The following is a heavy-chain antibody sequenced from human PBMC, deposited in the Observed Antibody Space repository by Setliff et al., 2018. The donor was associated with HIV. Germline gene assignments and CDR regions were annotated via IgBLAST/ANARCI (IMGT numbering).Heavy chain of an antibody. CDR2: IYPGDSDT. D-gene: IGHD3-10*01. Sequence: GASLTISCKGSGYSFTSYWIAWVRQMPGKGLEWLGIIYPGDSDTRYSPSFQGQVTISDDKSISTAYLQWSSRKASDTAMYYCARPATYGTLDAFDIWGQGTMGTVSS. J-gene: IGHJ3*02. CDR1: GYSFTSYW. CDR3: ARPATYGTLDAFDI. V-gene: IGHV5-51*01.